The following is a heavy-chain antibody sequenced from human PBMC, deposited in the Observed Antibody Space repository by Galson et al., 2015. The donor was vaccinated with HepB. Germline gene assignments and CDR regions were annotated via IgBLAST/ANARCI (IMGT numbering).Heavy chain of an antibody. CDR1: GYSSTSSW. Sequence: QSGAEVKEPGESLKISCKGSGYSSTSSWIGWVRQMPGKGLEWMGIIYPGDSDTRYSPSFQGQVTISADKSISTAYLQWSSLRASDTAMYYCAIKYNSSWYAAFDIWGQGTMVTVSS. J-gene: IGHJ3*02. CDR2: IYPGDSDT. CDR3: AIKYNSSWYAAFDI. V-gene: IGHV5-51*01. D-gene: IGHD6-13*01.